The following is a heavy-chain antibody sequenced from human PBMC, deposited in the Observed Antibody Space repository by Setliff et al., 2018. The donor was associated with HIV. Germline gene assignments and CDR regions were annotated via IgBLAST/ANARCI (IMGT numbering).Heavy chain of an antibody. Sequence: ASVKVSCKASRGTFSSYAISWVRQAPGQGLEWMGGIIPISGTVNYAQKFWGRVTITTHESTSTAYMELSSLRSEDTAVYYCARDFGGYCSSMSCPGLFDPWGQGTLVTVSS. CDR1: RGTFSSYA. D-gene: IGHD2-2*01. J-gene: IGHJ5*02. CDR3: ARDFGGYCSSMSCPGLFDP. V-gene: IGHV1-69*05. CDR2: IIPISGTV.